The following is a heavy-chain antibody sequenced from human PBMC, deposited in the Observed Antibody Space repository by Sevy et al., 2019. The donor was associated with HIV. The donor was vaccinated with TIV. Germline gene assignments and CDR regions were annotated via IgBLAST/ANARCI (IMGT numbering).Heavy chain of an antibody. CDR3: ARYSGYERDYYYYYGMDV. CDR1: GGSISSYY. D-gene: IGHD5-12*01. V-gene: IGHV4-59*12. CDR2: IYYSGST. Sequence: SETLSLTCTVSGGSISSYYWSWIRQPPGKGLEWIGYIYYSGSTNYNPSLKSRVTISVDTSKNKFSLKLSSVTAADTAVYYCARYSGYERDYYYYYGMDVWGQGTTVTVSS. J-gene: IGHJ6*02.